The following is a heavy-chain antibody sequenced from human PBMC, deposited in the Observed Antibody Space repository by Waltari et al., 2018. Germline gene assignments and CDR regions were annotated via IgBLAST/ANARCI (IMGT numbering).Heavy chain of an antibody. CDR3: ARDSYGKQQLVVRHHNWFDP. CDR2: TSADNGST. Sequence: QVQLVQSGAEVKKPGASVKVSCKASGYTFTSYGISWVRQAPGPGLGWMGWTSADNGSTKEAQKLQGRGTMTTDTSTSTAYMELMSLRSDDTAVYYCARDSYGKQQLVVRHHNWFDPWGQGTLVTVSS. D-gene: IGHD6-13*01. V-gene: IGHV1-18*04. CDR1: GYTFTSYG. J-gene: IGHJ5*02.